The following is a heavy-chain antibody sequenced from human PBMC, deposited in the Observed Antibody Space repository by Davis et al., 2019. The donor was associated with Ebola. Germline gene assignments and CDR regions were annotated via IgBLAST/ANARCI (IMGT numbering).Heavy chain of an antibody. CDR2: ISHHNGYT. CDR3: ARTTKTNIEDSGLGYNSFDS. D-gene: IGHD4-17*01. Sequence: SETLSLTCAVYGGSFSDYFWSWIRQPPEKGLEWIGEISHHNGYTNYTPSLRSRVAISVDSSKNQFSLKINSVTAADTATYYCARTTKTNIEDSGLGYNSFDSWGQGVLVSVSS. J-gene: IGHJ5*01. V-gene: IGHV4-34*01. CDR1: GGSFSDYF.